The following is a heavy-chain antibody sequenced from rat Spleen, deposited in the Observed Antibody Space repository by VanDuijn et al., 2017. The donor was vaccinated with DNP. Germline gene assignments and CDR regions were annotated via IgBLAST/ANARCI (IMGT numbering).Heavy chain of an antibody. Sequence: EVQLVESGGDLVQPGRSLKVSCVASGFTFNDYWMTWIRQVPGKGLAWIASITSSGDGAYYRDSVKGRFTVSRDNAKSTLYLQMDSLRSEEPATYYCARLFNYYFDYWGQGVMVTVSS. CDR1: GFTFNDYW. CDR3: ARLFNYYFDY. V-gene: IGHV5-31*01. CDR2: ITSSGDGA. D-gene: IGHD1-10*01. J-gene: IGHJ2*01.